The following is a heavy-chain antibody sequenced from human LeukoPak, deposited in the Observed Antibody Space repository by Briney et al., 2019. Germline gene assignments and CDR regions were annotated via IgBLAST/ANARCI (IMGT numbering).Heavy chain of an antibody. CDR2: INHSGST. CDR3: ARVSSSWYGLFDY. J-gene: IGHJ4*02. CDR1: GGSFSGYY. Sequence: SETLSLTCAVYGGSFSGYYWSWTRQPPGKGLEWIGEINHSGSTNYNPSLKSRVTISVDTSKNQFSLKLSSATAADTAVYYCARVSSSWYGLFDYWGQGTLVTVSS. V-gene: IGHV4-34*01. D-gene: IGHD6-13*01.